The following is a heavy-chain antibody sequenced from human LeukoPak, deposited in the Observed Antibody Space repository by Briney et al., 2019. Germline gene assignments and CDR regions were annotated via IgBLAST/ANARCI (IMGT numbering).Heavy chain of an antibody. D-gene: IGHD3-10*01. V-gene: IGHV3-53*01. CDR3: ARDRYGSGTSPDSFDI. CDR2: IYSAGST. Sequence: GGSLRLSCAASGFTVSSNYMSWVRQAPGKGLEWVSVIYSAGSTYYADSVKGRFTISRDNSKNTLHLQMNSLRAEDTAVYFCARDRYGSGTSPDSFDIWGQGTMVTVSS. J-gene: IGHJ3*02. CDR1: GFTVSSNY.